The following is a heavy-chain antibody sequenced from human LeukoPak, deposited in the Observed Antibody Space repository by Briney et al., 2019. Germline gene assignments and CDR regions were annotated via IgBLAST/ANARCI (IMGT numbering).Heavy chain of an antibody. Sequence: SVKVSCKASGGTFSSYAISWVRQAPGQGLEWMGGIIPIFGTANYAQKFQGRVTITADESTSTAYMELSSLRSEDTAVYYCARGGYCSGGSCYSDYYGMDVRGQGTTVTVSS. CDR1: GGTFSSYA. CDR3: ARGGYCSGGSCYSDYYGMDV. CDR2: IIPIFGTA. J-gene: IGHJ6*02. V-gene: IGHV1-69*01. D-gene: IGHD2-15*01.